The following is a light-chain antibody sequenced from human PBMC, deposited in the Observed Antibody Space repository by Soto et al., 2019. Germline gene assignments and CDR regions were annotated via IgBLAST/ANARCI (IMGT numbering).Light chain of an antibody. V-gene: IGLV2-14*01. CDR3: CSYSSSGTFYV. J-gene: IGLJ1*01. CDR1: SGDVGAYYY. Sequence: QSVLTQPASVSGSPGQSITISCTGTSGDVGAYYYVSWYQHHPGKAPKLIIYQVTNRPSGVSNRFSASKSGNTASLTISALQAEDEADYYCCSYSSSGTFYVFGTGTKVTVL. CDR2: QVT.